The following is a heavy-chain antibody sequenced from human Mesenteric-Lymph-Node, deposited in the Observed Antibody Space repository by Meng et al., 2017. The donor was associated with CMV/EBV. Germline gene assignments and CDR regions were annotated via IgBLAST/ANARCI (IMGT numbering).Heavy chain of an antibody. V-gene: IGHV4-34*01. CDR3: ARERCSRTPSFDY. J-gene: IGHJ4*02. D-gene: IGHD2-2*01. CDR2: NAHSGRT. CDR1: GRSHSGYS. Sequence: SGRSHSGYSRRRLRLAPGEIIECSEGNAHSGRTNYNPSIKSRVTISMHTSKDLCGLNSASVTDSDTAVYYCARERCSRTPSFDYWGQGTLVTVSS.